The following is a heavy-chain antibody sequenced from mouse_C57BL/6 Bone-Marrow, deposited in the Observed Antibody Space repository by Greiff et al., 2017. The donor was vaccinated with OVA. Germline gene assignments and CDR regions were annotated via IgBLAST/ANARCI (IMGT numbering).Heavy chain of an antibody. CDR1: GYTFTSYW. Sequence: VQLQQPGAELVKPGASVKLSCKASGYTFTSYWMHWVKQRPGQGLVWIGMIHPNSGSTNYNEKFKSKATLTVDKSSSTAYMQLSSLTSEDSAVYYCARGRIYYGNFFHYWGQGTTLTVSS. CDR2: IHPNSGST. CDR3: ARGRIYYGNFFHY. J-gene: IGHJ2*01. V-gene: IGHV1-64*01. D-gene: IGHD2-1*01.